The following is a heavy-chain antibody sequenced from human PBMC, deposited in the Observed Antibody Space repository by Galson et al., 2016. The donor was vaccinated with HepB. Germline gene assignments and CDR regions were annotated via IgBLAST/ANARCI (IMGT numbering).Heavy chain of an antibody. D-gene: IGHD2-15*01. CDR3: AKRMSYSYYYAMDI. CDR1: GFTFSNYA. CDR2: ISDNTAGT. V-gene: IGHV3-23*01. J-gene: IGHJ6*02. Sequence: SLRLSCAASGFTFSNYAMTWVRQAPGKGLEWVSDISDNTAGTKYADSVKGRFTISRDNSKNTVYLQMNSLRGEDTALYYCAKRMSYSYYYAMDIWGQGTLVTVSS.